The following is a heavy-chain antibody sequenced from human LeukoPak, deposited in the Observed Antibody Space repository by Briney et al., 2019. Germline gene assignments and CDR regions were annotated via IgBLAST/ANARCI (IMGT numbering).Heavy chain of an antibody. CDR3: ARPNPYDSSGYYYFDY. J-gene: IGHJ4*02. Sequence: GESLKISCKGSGYSFTSYWIGWVRQMRGKGLEWMGIIYPGDSDTRYSPSFQGQVTISADKSISTAYLQWSSLQASDTAMYYCARPNPYDSSGYYYFDYWGQGTLVTVSS. CDR2: IYPGDSDT. D-gene: IGHD3-22*01. V-gene: IGHV5-51*01. CDR1: GYSFTSYW.